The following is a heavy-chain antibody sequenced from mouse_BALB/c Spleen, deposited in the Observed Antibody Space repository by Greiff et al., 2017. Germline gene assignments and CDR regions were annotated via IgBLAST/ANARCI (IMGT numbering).Heavy chain of an antibody. Sequence: EVKVVESGGGLVQPGGSLKLSCAASGFTFSSYTMSWVRQTPEKRLEWVAYISNGGGSTYYPDTVKGRFTISRDNAKNTLYLQMSSLKSEDTAMYYCARPYDYYYWGQGTLVTVSA. V-gene: IGHV5-12-2*01. J-gene: IGHJ3*01. D-gene: IGHD2-4*01. CDR3: ARPYDYYY. CDR1: GFTFSSYT. CDR2: ISNGGGST.